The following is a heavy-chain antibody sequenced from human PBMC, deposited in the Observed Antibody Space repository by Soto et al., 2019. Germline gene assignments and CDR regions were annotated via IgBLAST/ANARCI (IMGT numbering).Heavy chain of an antibody. Sequence: QVQLQESGPGLVKPSQTLSLTCTVSGGSISSGGYYWSWIRQHPGQGLEWIGYIHYSGSTYYNPSLKSRVTISVDTSKNQFSLKLSSVTAADTAVYYCARELNNYDFFDYWGQGTLVTVSS. CDR3: ARELNNYDFFDY. D-gene: IGHD3-3*01. CDR1: GGSISSGGYY. V-gene: IGHV4-31*03. J-gene: IGHJ4*02. CDR2: IHYSGST.